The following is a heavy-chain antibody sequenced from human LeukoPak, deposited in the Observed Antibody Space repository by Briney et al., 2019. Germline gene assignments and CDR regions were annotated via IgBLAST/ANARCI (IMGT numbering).Heavy chain of an antibody. J-gene: IGHJ4*02. CDR3: TRVSLVAASVFFVS. CDR2: IRSKAYGGTT. D-gene: IGHD2-15*01. CDR1: GFTFGDYA. V-gene: IGHV3-49*04. Sequence: GGSLRLSCTASGFTFGDYAMSWVRQAPGKGLEWVTFIRSKAYGGTTEYAASVKGRFTISRDDSKSIAYLQMNSLKTEDTAVYYCTRVSLVAASVFFVSWGQGTLVSVSS.